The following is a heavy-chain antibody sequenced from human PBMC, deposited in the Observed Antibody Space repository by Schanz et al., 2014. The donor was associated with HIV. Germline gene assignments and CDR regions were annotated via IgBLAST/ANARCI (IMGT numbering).Heavy chain of an antibody. V-gene: IGHV3-21*06. J-gene: IGHJ4*02. Sequence: EVHLVESGGRLVKPGESLILSCITSGFTLNGYSMNWVRQAPGKGLEWVSSISGSSNKIYYAHSMKDRFIVSRDNAQNLVFLQLNSLRAEDTAVYFCARDGYNSLSRKDYYSDSWGQGTLVTVSS. D-gene: IGHD1-1*01. CDR1: GFTLNGYS. CDR3: ARDGYNSLSRKDYYSDS. CDR2: ISGSSNKI.